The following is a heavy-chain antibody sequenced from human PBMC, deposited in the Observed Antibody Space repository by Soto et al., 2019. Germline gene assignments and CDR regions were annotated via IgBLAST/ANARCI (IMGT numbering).Heavy chain of an antibody. CDR2: IKVDGAAT. V-gene: IGHV3-74*01. CDR3: GRGGNSGSVDY. D-gene: IGHD5-12*01. CDR1: GFTFSSYW. J-gene: IGHJ4*02. Sequence: EVQLVESGGGLVQPGGSLRLSCAASGFTFSSYWMYWVRQVPVKGLVWVSRIKVDGAATSYADSVKGRFTISRDNAKNTVYLQMNNLRAEDTAVYFCGRGGNSGSVDYWGQGTLVTVSS.